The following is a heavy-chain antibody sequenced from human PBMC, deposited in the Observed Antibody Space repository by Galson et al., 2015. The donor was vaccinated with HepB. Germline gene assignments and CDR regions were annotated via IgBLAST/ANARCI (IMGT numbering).Heavy chain of an antibody. V-gene: IGHV3-30-3*01. D-gene: IGHD3-9*01. CDR3: ARGPQSHILTGYYPPLGAFDI. CDR2: ISYDGSNK. Sequence: SLRLSCAASGFTFSSYAMHWVRQAPGKGLEWVAVISYDGSNKYYADSVKGRFTISRDNSKNTLYLQMNSLRAEDTAVYYCARGPQSHILTGYYPPLGAFDIWGQGTMVTVSS. J-gene: IGHJ3*02. CDR1: GFTFSSYA.